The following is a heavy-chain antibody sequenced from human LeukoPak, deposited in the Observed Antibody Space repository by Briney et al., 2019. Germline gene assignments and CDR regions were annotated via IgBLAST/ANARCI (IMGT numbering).Heavy chain of an antibody. J-gene: IGHJ4*02. D-gene: IGHD6-13*01. CDR1: GYTFTSYD. CDR3: ARAGYSSSWYFPFDY. V-gene: IGHV1-8*01. CDR2: MNPNSGNT. Sequence: ASVKVSCKASGYTFTSYDINWVRQATGQGPEWMGWMNPNSGNTGYAQKFQGRVTMTRNTSISTAYMELSSLRSEDTAVYYCARAGYSSSWYFPFDYWGQGTLVTVSS.